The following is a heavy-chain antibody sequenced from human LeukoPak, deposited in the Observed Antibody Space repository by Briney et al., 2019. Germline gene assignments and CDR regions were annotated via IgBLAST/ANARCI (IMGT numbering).Heavy chain of an antibody. CDR2: IYYSGST. Sequence: SETLSLTCTVSGGSISSYYWGWIRQPPGKGLEWIGSIYYSGSTYYNPSLKSRVTISVDTSKNQFSLKLSSVTAADTAVYYCASFDAIFGDDHSDYWGQGTLVTVSS. CDR3: ASFDAIFGDDHSDY. CDR1: GGSISSYY. J-gene: IGHJ4*02. D-gene: IGHD3-3*01. V-gene: IGHV4-39*01.